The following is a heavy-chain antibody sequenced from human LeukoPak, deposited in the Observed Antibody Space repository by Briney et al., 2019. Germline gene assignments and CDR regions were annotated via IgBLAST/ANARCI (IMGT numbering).Heavy chain of an antibody. D-gene: IGHD2-15*01. CDR3: ASGTSPNCSGGSCYDAFDI. CDR1: GFTVSSNY. Sequence: PGRSLRLSCAASGFTVSSNYMSWVRQAPGKGLEWVSVIYSGGSTYYADSVKGRFTISRDNSKNTLYLQMNSLRAEDTAVYYCASGTSPNCSGGSCYDAFDIWGQGTMVTVSS. J-gene: IGHJ3*02. V-gene: IGHV3-53*01. CDR2: IYSGGST.